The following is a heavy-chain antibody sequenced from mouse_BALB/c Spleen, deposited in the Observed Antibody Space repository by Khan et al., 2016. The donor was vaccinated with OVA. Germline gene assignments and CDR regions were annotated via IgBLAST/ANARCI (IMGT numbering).Heavy chain of an antibody. Sequence: EVQLQESGPGLVKPSQSLSLTSDYAWNWIRQFPGNKLEWMGYISYSGRTSYNPSLKSRISNTRDTSKNQFFLQLNSVTIEDTATYYCARSVTITTVVATDFDYWGQGTTLTVSS. CDR3: ARSVTITTVVATDFDY. J-gene: IGHJ2*01. CDR1: DYA. V-gene: IGHV3-2*02. CDR2: ISYSGRT. D-gene: IGHD1-1*01.